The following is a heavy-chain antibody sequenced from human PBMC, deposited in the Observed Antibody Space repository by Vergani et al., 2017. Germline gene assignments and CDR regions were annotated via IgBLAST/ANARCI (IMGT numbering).Heavy chain of an antibody. Sequence: EVQLVESGGCLVQPGGSLRLSCAASGFTFSSYWMSWVRQAPGKGLEWVANIKQDGSEKYYVDSVKGRFTISRDNAKNSLYLQMNSLRAEDTAVYYCASTGSLWDYYYMDVWGKGTTVTVSS. CDR1: GFTFSSYW. CDR2: IKQDGSEK. D-gene: IGHD3-10*01. CDR3: ASTGSLWDYYYMDV. V-gene: IGHV3-7*01. J-gene: IGHJ6*03.